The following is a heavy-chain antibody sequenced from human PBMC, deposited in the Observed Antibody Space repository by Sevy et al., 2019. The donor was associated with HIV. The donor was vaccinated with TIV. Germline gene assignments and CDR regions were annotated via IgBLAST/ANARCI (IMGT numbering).Heavy chain of an antibody. J-gene: IGHJ4*02. Sequence: GGSLRLSCAASGFTFSTSTMNWVRQAPGKGLEWVSLITNSSSYIFYADSVKGRLTISRDNAKNSLFLQMNSLGAEDTAVYYCVRDGWNYGGKGTRVTVSS. D-gene: IGHD2-15*01. CDR2: ITNSSSYI. CDR1: GFTFSTST. V-gene: IGHV3-21*01. CDR3: VRDGWNY.